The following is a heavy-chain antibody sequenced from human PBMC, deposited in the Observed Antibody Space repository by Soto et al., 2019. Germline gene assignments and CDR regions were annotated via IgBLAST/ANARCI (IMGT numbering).Heavy chain of an antibody. CDR2: ISSSSSTI. J-gene: IGHJ4*02. CDR1: AFTFSTYS. V-gene: IGHV3-48*01. Sequence: SLRPSSEASAFTFSTYSMNGFRQAPGQGLEWVSYISSSSSTIFYTDSVKGRFTVSRDNSKNTLSVQMDSLRAEYTAVYYCARDRLRLGELSLLGYFDYWGQGT. D-gene: IGHD3-16*02. CDR3: ARDRLRLGELSLLGYFDY.